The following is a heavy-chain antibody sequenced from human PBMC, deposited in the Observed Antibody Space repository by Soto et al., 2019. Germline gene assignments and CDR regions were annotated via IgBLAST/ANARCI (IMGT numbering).Heavy chain of an antibody. Sequence: SETLSLTCTVSGGSISSNYWTWIRQPPGKGLEWIGYVYNSGSTNYNPCLKSRVTISEDTSKSQFSLKVNSMTAADTAVYYCARYRREAVAGYTLDNWGQGILVTVSS. V-gene: IGHV4-59*01. CDR2: VYNSGST. CDR3: ARYRREAVAGYTLDN. J-gene: IGHJ4*02. CDR1: GGSISSNY. D-gene: IGHD6-13*01.